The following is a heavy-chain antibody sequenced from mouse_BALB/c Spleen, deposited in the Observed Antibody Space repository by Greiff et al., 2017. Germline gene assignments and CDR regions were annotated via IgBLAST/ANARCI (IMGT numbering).Heavy chain of an antibody. V-gene: IGHV1S137*01. Sequence: FQLQQSGAELVRPGVSVKISCKGSGYTFTDYAMHWVKQSHAKSLEWIGVISTYYGDASYNQKFKGKATMTVDKSSSTAYMELARLTSEDSAIYYCARKRYDGDWYFDVWGAGTTVTVSS. CDR1: GYTFTDYA. D-gene: IGHD2-14*01. CDR2: ISTYYGDA. CDR3: ARKRYDGDWYFDV. J-gene: IGHJ1*01.